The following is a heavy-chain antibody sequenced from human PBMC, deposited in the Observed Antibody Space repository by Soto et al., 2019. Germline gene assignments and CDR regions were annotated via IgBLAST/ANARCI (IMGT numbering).Heavy chain of an antibody. CDR3: ARASGSSYWFDP. V-gene: IGHV4-59*08. D-gene: IGHD1-26*01. CDR1: GGSISSYY. J-gene: IGHJ5*02. CDR2: IYYSGST. Sequence: SETLSLTCTVSGGSISSYYWSWIRQPPGKGLEWIGCIYYSGSTNYNPSLKSRVTISVDTSKNQFSLKLSSVTAADTAVYYCARASGSSYWFDPWGQGTLVTVSS.